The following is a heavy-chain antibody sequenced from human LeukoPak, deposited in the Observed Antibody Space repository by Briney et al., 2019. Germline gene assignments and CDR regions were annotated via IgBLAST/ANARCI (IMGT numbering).Heavy chain of an antibody. V-gene: IGHV3-64*01. CDR2: ISSNGGST. J-gene: IGHJ5*02. D-gene: IGHD6-6*01. CDR1: GFTFSSYS. Sequence: GGSLRLSCAASGFTFSSYSMNWVRQAPGKGLEYVSAISSNGGSTYYANSVKGRFTISRDNAKNTLYLQMNSLRAEDTAVYYCAREGSSWDWFDPWGQGTLVTVSS. CDR3: AREGSSWDWFDP.